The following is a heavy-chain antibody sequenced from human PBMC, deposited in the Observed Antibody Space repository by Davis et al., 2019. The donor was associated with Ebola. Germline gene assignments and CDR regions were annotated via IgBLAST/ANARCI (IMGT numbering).Heavy chain of an antibody. D-gene: IGHD1-26*01. CDR1: GFTFSDAW. CDR3: TTYSGSFKLDY. J-gene: IGHJ4*02. CDR2: IKSKTDDGTS. Sequence: PGESLKISCAASGFTFSDAWLSWVRQAPGKGLEWVGRIKSKTDDGTSDYAAPVKGRFTISRDDSKDTLYLQMNSLKTEDTAIYYCTTYSGSFKLDYWGQGTLVTVSS. V-gene: IGHV3-15*01.